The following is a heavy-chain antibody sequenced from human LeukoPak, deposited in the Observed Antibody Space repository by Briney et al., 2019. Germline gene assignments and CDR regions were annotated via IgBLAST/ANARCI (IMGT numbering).Heavy chain of an antibody. D-gene: IGHD2-15*01. CDR2: MNPNSGNT. Sequence: ASVKVSCKASGYTFNNYDINWVGQATGQGLEWVGWMNPNSGNTGYAQKFQGRVTITRNTSISTAYMELSSLRSEDTAVYYCARGHVVVVAAPYYYYYMDVWGKGTTVTVSS. J-gene: IGHJ6*03. V-gene: IGHV1-8*03. CDR3: ARGHVVVVAAPYYYYYMDV. CDR1: GYTFNNYD.